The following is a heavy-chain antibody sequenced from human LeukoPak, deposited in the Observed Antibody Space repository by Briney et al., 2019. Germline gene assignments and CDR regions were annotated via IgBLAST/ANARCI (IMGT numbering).Heavy chain of an antibody. CDR2: IWYDASKK. V-gene: IGHV3-33*06. CDR3: AKDPPKASGSYFIGGPDY. J-gene: IGHJ4*02. D-gene: IGHD3-10*01. Sequence: PGGSLRLSCAASGFSFSTYGFHWVRQAPGKGLEWVAMIWYDASKKYFADSVKGRFTISRDNSKNTLYLEMNSLRAEDTAVYYCAKDPPKASGSYFIGGPDYWGQGTLVTVSS. CDR1: GFSFSTYG.